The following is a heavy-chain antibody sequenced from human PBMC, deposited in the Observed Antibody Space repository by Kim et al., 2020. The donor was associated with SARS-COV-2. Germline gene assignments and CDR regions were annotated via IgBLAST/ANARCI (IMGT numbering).Heavy chain of an antibody. CDR2: IYYSGST. V-gene: IGHV4-30-4*01. J-gene: IGHJ5*02. CDR1: GGSISSGDYY. D-gene: IGHD3-10*01. Sequence: SETLSLTCTVSGGSISSGDYYWSWIRQPPGKGLEWIGYIYYSGSTYYNPSLKSRVTISVDTSKNQFSLKLSSVTAADTAVYYCASLYGSGANWFDPWGQGTLVTVSS. CDR3: ASLYGSGANWFDP.